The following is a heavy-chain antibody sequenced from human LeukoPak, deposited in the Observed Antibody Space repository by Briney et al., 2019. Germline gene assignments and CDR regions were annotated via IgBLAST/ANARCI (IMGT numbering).Heavy chain of an antibody. D-gene: IGHD3-3*01. V-gene: IGHV1-46*01. CDR3: ARGEIYYDLNYDYFDY. CDR2: INPSGGST. Sequence: ASVKVSCKASGYTFTSYYMHWVRQAPGQGLEWMGIINPSGGSTSYAQKFQGRVTMTRDMSTSTVYMELSSLRSEDTAVYYCARGEIYYDLNYDYFDYWGQGTLVTVSS. CDR1: GYTFTSYY. J-gene: IGHJ4*02.